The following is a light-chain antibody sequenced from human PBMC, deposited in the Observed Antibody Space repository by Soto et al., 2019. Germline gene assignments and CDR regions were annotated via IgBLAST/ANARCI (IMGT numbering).Light chain of an antibody. CDR2: GAS. J-gene: IGKJ1*01. CDR3: QQYNTWWT. V-gene: IGKV3-15*01. CDR1: QSVSSN. Sequence: EIVMTQSPATLSVSPGERATLSCRASQSVSSNLAWYQQKPGQAPRLLIYGASTRATGIPARFSGSGSGTDFTLTISRLQSEDFAVYYCQQYNTWWTFGQGTKVEIK.